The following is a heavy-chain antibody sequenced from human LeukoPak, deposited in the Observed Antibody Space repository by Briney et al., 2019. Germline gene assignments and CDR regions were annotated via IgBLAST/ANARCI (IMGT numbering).Heavy chain of an antibody. CDR3: AREYEGYCSGGSCFRGTYNWFDP. CDR1: GFTFSDYY. CDR2: ISNSGNTI. J-gene: IGHJ5*02. V-gene: IGHV3-11*04. D-gene: IGHD2-15*01. Sequence: GGSLRLSCAASGFTFSDYYMSWIRQAPGKGLEWVSYISNSGNTIYYADSVKGRFTISRDNAKNSLYLQMNSLRVEDTAVYYCAREYEGYCSGGSCFRGTYNWFDPWGQGTLVTVSS.